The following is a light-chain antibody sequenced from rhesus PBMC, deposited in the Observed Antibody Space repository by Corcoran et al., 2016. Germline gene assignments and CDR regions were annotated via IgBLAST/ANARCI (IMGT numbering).Light chain of an antibody. J-gene: IGKJ1*01. Sequence: DIQMTQSPSSLSASVGDTVTITCRASQSVSSWLAWYQQKPGKAPKLLIYKASTLQSGVPSRFSGSGSGTDFTLTISSLQSEDFATYYCQQYSSSPWTFGQGTKVEMK. CDR2: KAS. CDR1: QSVSSW. V-gene: IGKV1-22*01. CDR3: QQYSSSPWT.